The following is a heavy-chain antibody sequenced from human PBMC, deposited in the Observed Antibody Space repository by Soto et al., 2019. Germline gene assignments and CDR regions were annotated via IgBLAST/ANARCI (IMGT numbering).Heavy chain of an antibody. J-gene: IGHJ4*02. D-gene: IGHD2-15*01. CDR2: ISYDGSNK. Sequence: ESGGGVVQPGRSLRLSCAASGFTFSSYGMHWVRQAPGKGLEWVAVISYDGSNKYYADSVKGRFTISRDNSKNTLYLQMNSLRAEDTAVYYCAKCSGGSCYGDYWGQGTLVTVSS. CDR1: GFTFSSYG. V-gene: IGHV3-30*18. CDR3: AKCSGGSCYGDY.